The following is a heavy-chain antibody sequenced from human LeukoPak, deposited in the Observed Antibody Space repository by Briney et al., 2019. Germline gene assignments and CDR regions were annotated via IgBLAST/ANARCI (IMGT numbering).Heavy chain of an antibody. CDR3: ARSGAGPQQLVPNYFDY. V-gene: IGHV4-39*01. CDR2: IYYSGST. J-gene: IGHJ4*02. Sequence: PSETLSLTCTVSGGSISSSSYYWGWIRQPPGKGLEWIGSIYYSGSTYYNPSLKSRVTISVDTSKNQFSLKLSSVTAADTAVYYCARSGAGPQQLVPNYFDYWGQGTLVTVSS. CDR1: GGSISSSSYY. D-gene: IGHD6-13*01.